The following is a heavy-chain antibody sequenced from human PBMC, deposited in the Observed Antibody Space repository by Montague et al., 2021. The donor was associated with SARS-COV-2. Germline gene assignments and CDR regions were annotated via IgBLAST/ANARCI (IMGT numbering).Heavy chain of an antibody. V-gene: IGHV3-30*04. Sequence: SLRLSCAASGFTFSNYAMHWVRQAPGKGLEWVAVISYDGSNKYYADSVKGRFTISRDNPKSTLFLQMNSLRAEDTAVYYCAKDIHIVVVTGMDVWGQGTTVTVSS. CDR3: AKDIHIVVVTGMDV. CDR1: GFTFSNYA. CDR2: ISYDGSNK. D-gene: IGHD2-21*02. J-gene: IGHJ6*02.